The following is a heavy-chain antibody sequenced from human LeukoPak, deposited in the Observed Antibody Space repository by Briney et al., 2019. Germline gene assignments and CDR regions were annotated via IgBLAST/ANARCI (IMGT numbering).Heavy chain of an antibody. CDR3: ARRYDDLGSPLND. D-gene: IGHD3-10*01. Sequence: PSETLSLTCAVYGGSLSGYFWSWIRQPPGKGLDWIGEINHSGNTNYNPSLKSRVTISVDTSKSQFSLKLNSVTAADTAVYYCARRYDDLGSPLNDWGRGTLVTVSS. CDR1: GGSLSGYF. J-gene: IGHJ4*02. CDR2: INHSGNT. V-gene: IGHV4-34*01.